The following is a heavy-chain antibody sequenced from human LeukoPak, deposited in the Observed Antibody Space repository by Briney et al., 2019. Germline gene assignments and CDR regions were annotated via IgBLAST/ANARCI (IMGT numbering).Heavy chain of an antibody. CDR3: ARCPRAARPHFDY. J-gene: IGHJ4*02. V-gene: IGHV3-30*03. CDR2: ISYDGSNK. D-gene: IGHD6-6*01. CDR1: GFTFSSYG. Sequence: GGSLRLSCAASGFTFSSYGMHWVRQAPGKGLEWVAVISYDGSNKYYADSVKGRFTISRDNSKNTLYLQMNSLRAEDTAVYYCARCPRAARPHFDYWGQGTLVTVSS.